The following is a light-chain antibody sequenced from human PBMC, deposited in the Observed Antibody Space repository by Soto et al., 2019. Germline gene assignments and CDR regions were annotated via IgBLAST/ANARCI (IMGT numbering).Light chain of an antibody. CDR2: GAS. J-gene: IGKJ1*01. CDR1: QTVSSTY. V-gene: IGKV3-20*01. Sequence: IVLTQSPGTLSLSPGETATLSCRASQTVSSTYLAWYQHKPGRAPRLLIDGASIRAAGIPDRFRGSGSGTHFTLTISRLEPQDPAVYYRQQYHYLVTYGQGTKLEIK. CDR3: QQYHYLVT.